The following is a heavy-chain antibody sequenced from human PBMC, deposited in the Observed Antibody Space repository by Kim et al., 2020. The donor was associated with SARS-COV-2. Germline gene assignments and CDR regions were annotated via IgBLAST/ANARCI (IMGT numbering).Heavy chain of an antibody. J-gene: IGHJ4*02. D-gene: IGHD2-8*02. CDR3: AKEFCTGGGCAFDY. Sequence: VDSVNGRFTISRDNSKNTLYLQMNSLRAEDTALYYCAKEFCTGGGCAFDYWGQGTLVTVSS. V-gene: IGHV3-23*01.